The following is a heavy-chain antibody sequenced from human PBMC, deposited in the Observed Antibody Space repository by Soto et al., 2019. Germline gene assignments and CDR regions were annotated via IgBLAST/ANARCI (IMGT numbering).Heavy chain of an antibody. J-gene: IGHJ6*02. D-gene: IGHD2-2*01. CDR3: AKDIPIVLVPANYGMDV. Sequence: QVQLVESGGGVVQPGRSLRLSCAASGFTFSSYGMHWVRQAPGKGLEWVAVISYDGSNKYYADSVKGRFTISRDNSKNALYLPMNSLRAKDTAVYYCAKDIPIVLVPANYGMDVWGQGTTVTVSS. CDR1: GFTFSSYG. CDR2: ISYDGSNK. V-gene: IGHV3-30*18.